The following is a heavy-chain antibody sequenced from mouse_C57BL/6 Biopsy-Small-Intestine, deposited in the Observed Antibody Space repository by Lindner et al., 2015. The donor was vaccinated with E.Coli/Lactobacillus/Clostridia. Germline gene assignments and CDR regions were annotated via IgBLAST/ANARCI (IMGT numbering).Heavy chain of an antibody. D-gene: IGHD2-12*01. CDR2: IHPRTGNT. Sequence: SVKVSCKTSGYTFSSYGLTWVRQAPGQGLEWMGWIHPRTGNTNYEPRLQGRVTMTTDPSTNTAYMELRSLRSDDTAIYYCAREYDLVSYWGHWGQGTLVSVSS. V-gene: IGHV1-55*01. CDR1: GYTFSSYG. J-gene: IGHJ4*01. CDR3: AREYDLVSYWGH.